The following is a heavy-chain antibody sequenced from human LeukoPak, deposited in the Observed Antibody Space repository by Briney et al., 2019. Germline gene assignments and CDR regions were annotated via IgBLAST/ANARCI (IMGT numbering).Heavy chain of an antibody. J-gene: IGHJ4*02. D-gene: IGHD3-10*01. CDR1: GFTFSSYA. CDR2: ISGSGGST. Sequence: PPGGSLRLSWAAAGFTFSSYAISWVRQAPGRGLGWVSTISGSGGSTYYTAYVKGRFTISSDNYKNTLHLQMNSLRAEDTAVYYCAKIWVREFSPFDYWGQGTLVTVSS. CDR3: AKIWVREFSPFDY. V-gene: IGHV3-23*01.